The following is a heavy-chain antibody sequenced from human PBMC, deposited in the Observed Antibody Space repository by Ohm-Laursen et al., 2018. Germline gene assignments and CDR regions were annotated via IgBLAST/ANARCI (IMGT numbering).Heavy chain of an antibody. CDR1: GDSVSSNTAA. D-gene: IGHD6-13*01. CDR3: ARGRVYGISRPFDY. Sequence: QTLSLTCAISGDSVSSNTAAWNWVRQSPSRGLEWLGKTYYRSKWYNDYAVSVKSRITINPDTSKNQFSLQLNSVTPEDTAVYYCARGRVYGISRPFDYWGQGTLVTVSS. J-gene: IGHJ4*02. V-gene: IGHV6-1*01. CDR2: TYYRSKWYN.